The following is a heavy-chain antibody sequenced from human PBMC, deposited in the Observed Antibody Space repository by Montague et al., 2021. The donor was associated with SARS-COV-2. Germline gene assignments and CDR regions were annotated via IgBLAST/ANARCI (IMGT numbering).Heavy chain of an antibody. CDR3: ARILSYYYGMDV. CDR2: IWYDGSNK. J-gene: IGHJ6*02. CDR1: GFTFSSYG. V-gene: IGHV3-33*01. D-gene: IGHD2-15*01. Sequence: SLRLSCAASGFTFSSYGMHWVRQAPGKGLEWVAVIWYDGSNKYYADSVKGRFTISRDNSKNTLYLQMNSLRAKDTAVYYCARILSYYYGMDVWGQGTTVTGSS.